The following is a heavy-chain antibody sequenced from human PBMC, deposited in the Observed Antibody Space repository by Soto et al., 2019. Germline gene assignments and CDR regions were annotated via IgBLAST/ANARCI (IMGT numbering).Heavy chain of an antibody. Sequence: QVQLQESGPGRVKPSETLSLTCTASGGSISPYYWSWIRQPPGEGMEWLGYIYYSGDANYNPSLKGRLTISVDTSKNQFSLRLSSVTAADTAVYFCARLIRDASGSYRLDYWGRGTLVTVSS. CDR2: IYYSGDA. CDR3: ARLIRDASGSYRLDY. CDR1: GGSISPYY. J-gene: IGHJ4*02. V-gene: IGHV4-59*08. D-gene: IGHD3-10*01.